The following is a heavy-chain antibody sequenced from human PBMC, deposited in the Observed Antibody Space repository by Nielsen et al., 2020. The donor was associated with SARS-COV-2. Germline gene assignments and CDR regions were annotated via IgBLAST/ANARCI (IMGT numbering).Heavy chain of an antibody. J-gene: IGHJ6*02. Sequence: GESRKISCAASGFSFSTYAMHWVRQAPGKGLEWVAVMSYDGNIQYYADSVQGRFTISRDNSKDTLYLQMNNLKGEDTALYYCARGRSGGFRTGGFGMDVWGQGTTVTVSS. CDR2: MSYDGNIQ. V-gene: IGHV3-30-3*01. CDR3: ARGRSGGFRTGGFGMDV. D-gene: IGHD4-23*01. CDR1: GFSFSTYA.